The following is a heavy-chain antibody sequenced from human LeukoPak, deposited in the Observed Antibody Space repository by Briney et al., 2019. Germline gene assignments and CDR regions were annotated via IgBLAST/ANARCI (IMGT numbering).Heavy chain of an antibody. CDR1: GFTFSTYS. J-gene: IGHJ1*01. CDR2: INSSSRHR. Sequence: PGGSLRLSCVASGFTFSTYSMNWVRRAPGKGLEWVSSINSSSRHRYYADSVKGRFTISKDDAKNSVYRQMNSLRAEETAVYYCVRDFNTVTTAYLQHWGQGTLVTVSS. CDR3: VRDFNTVTTAYLQH. V-gene: IGHV3-21*01. D-gene: IGHD4-17*01.